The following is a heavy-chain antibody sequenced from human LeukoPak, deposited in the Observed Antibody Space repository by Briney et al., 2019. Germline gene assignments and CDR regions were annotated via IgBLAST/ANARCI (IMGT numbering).Heavy chain of an antibody. CDR2: IYTSGST. V-gene: IGHV4-4*07. D-gene: IGHD2-2*01. CDR3: ARTRLGYCSSTSCQGAFDI. CDR1: GGSISSYY. Sequence: PSETLSLTCTVSGGSISSYYWSWIRQPAGKGLEWIGRIYTSGSTNYNPSLKSRDTISVDRSKNQFSLKLSSVTAADTAVYYCARTRLGYCSSTSCQGAFDIWGQGTMVTVSS. J-gene: IGHJ3*02.